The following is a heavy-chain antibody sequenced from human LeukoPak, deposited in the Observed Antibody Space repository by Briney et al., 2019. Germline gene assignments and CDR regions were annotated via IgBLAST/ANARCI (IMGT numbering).Heavy chain of an antibody. CDR2: INHSGST. D-gene: IGHD6-19*01. CDR3: ARRRTTYSSGWYFDY. V-gene: IGHV4-34*01. Sequence: SETLSLICAVYGGSFSGYYWSWIRQPPGKGLEWIGEINHSGSTNYNPSPKSRVTISVDTSKNQFSLKLSSVTAADTAVYYCARRRTTYSSGWYFDYWGQGTLVTVSS. CDR1: GGSFSGYY. J-gene: IGHJ4*02.